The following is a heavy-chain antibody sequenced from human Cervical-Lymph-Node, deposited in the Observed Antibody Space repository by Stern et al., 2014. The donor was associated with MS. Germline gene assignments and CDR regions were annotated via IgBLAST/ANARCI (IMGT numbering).Heavy chain of an antibody. J-gene: IGHJ4*02. V-gene: IGHV3-15*01. D-gene: IGHD3-9*01. CDR2: IKSQTEGATT. CDR3: NTEYYYDNSGYYNADF. Sequence: EVQLVESGGGLAKPAGSLRLSCVASGFIFSNAWMTWVRQAPGTGLEWDGRIKSQTEGATTGYATPVKDRFTISRDDSARTLYLQMDSLKSEDTAVYYCNTEYYYDNSGYYNADFWGQGTLVTVSS. CDR1: GFIFSNAW.